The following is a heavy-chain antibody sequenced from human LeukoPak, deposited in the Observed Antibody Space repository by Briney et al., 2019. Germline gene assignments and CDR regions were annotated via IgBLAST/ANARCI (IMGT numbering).Heavy chain of an antibody. CDR1: GYTFTGYY. CDR3: AREAGGGSDWYFFQH. CDR2: ISGYNGNT. V-gene: IGHV1-18*04. Sequence: ASVKVSCKASGYTFTGYYMHWVRQAPGQGLEWMGWISGYNGNTKYAQKVQGRVTMTTDTSTSTAYMELRSLRSDDTAVYYCAREAGGGSDWYFFQHWGQGTLVTVSS. J-gene: IGHJ1*01. D-gene: IGHD6-19*01.